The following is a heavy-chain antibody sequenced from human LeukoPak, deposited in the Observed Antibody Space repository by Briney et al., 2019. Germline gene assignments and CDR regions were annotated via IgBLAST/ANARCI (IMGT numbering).Heavy chain of an antibody. V-gene: IGHV4-59*12. CDR1: GGSISTYY. D-gene: IGHD1-14*01. CDR2: IYYSRST. CDR3: AREILGGFNPGAN. J-gene: IGHJ4*02. Sequence: PSETLSLTCTVSGGSISTYYWTSIRQPPGKGLEWIGYIYYSRSTNYNPSLKSRVTISVDTSKNQVSLKLSSVTAADTAVYYCAREILGGFNPGANWGQGTLVTVSS.